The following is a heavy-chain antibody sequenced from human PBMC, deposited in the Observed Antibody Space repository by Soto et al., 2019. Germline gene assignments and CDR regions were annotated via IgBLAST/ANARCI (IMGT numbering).Heavy chain of an antibody. D-gene: IGHD2-15*01. CDR3: ARDTGHCSGGSCPFYWYFDL. CDR2: ISAYNGNT. Sequence: VASVKVSCKASGYTFTSYGISWVRQAPGQGLEWVGWISAYNGNTDYAQKLQGRVTMTTDTSTSTAYMELRSLRSDDTAVYYCARDTGHCSGGSCPFYWYFDLWGRGTLVTVSS. CDR1: GYTFTSYG. J-gene: IGHJ2*01. V-gene: IGHV1-18*04.